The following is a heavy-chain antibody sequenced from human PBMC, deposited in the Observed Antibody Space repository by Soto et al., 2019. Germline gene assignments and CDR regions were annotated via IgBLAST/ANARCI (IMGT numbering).Heavy chain of an antibody. CDR1: GGSISSYY. V-gene: IGHV4-59*01. Sequence: SETLSLTCTVSGGSISSYYWSWIRQPPGKGLEWIGYIYYSGSTNYNPSLKSRVTISVDTSKNQFSLKLSSVTAADTAVYYCAREGGGDYVLDYYYYMDVWGKGTTVTVSS. J-gene: IGHJ6*03. D-gene: IGHD4-17*01. CDR3: AREGGGDYVLDYYYYMDV. CDR2: IYYSGST.